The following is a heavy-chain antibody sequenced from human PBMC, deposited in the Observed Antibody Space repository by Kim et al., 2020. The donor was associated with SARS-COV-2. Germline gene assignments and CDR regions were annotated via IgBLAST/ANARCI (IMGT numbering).Heavy chain of an antibody. Sequence: ASVKVSCKASGYQLTSFGITWVRQAPGQGFAWLGWHRPYNGDKKYGQKFKGRVTMTEDTSTSTVYMELRGLTPDDTAGYYCTRHQEGYFGEVWGQGALVTVS. J-gene: IGHJ4*02. CDR1: GYQLTSFG. CDR3: TRHQEGYFGEV. D-gene: IGHD3-10*01. V-gene: IGHV1-18*04. CDR2: HRPYNGDK.